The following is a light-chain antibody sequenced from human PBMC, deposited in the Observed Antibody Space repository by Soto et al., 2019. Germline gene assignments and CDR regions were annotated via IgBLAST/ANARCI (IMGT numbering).Light chain of an antibody. CDR1: QSVGTY. CDR3: HQRNSWPLT. J-gene: IGKJ4*01. Sequence: EIVLTQSPATLSSSAGERATLSCRASQSVGTYLAWHQQKPGKAPRLLLYAASTMPTGVPARFSGSGSGTDFTLTISTLEPEDFAVYYCHQRNSWPLTFGGGTKVEIK. CDR2: AAS. V-gene: IGKV3-11*01.